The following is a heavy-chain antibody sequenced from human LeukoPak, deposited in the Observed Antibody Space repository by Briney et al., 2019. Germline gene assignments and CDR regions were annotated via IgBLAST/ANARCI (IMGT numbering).Heavy chain of an antibody. CDR2: IYYSGST. J-gene: IGHJ4*02. V-gene: IGHV4-30-4*01. D-gene: IGHD2-15*01. CDR1: GGSISSGDYY. CDR3: ARAIRCSGGSCYPHFVY. Sequence: SETLSLTCTVSGGSISSGDYYWSWIRQPPGKGLEWIGYIYYSGSTYYNPSLKSRVTISVDTSKNQFSLKLSSVTAADTAVYYCARAIRCSGGSCYPHFVYWGQGTLVTVSS.